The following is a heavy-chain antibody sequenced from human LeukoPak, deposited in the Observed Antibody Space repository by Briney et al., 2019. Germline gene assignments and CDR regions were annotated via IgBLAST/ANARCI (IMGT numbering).Heavy chain of an antibody. D-gene: IGHD6-13*01. CDR3: AKDPSSSWYSGFDY. CDR1: GGPFSGYY. CDR2: INHSGDI. J-gene: IGHJ4*02. V-gene: IGHV4-34*01. Sequence: SETLSLTCAASGGPFSGYYWNWIRQPPGKGLEWIGEINHSGDINYNPSLKSRVTIPVDTSKNQFSLKVRSVTAADTAVYYCAKDPSSSWYSGFDYWGQGTLVTVSS.